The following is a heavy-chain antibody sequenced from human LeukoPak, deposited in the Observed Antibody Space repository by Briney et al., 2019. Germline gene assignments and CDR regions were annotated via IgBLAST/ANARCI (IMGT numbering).Heavy chain of an antibody. V-gene: IGHV4-30-4*01. D-gene: IGHD5-12*01. CDR1: GGSISSGDYY. Sequence: SETLSLTCTVSGGSISSGDYYWSWIRQPPGKGLEWIGHIYYSGSTSYNPSLKSRVTISVDTSKNQFSLKLSSVTAADTAVYYCARDPASFLSGYRQSLWGQGTMVTVSS. J-gene: IGHJ3*01. CDR2: IYYSGST. CDR3: ARDPASFLSGYRQSL.